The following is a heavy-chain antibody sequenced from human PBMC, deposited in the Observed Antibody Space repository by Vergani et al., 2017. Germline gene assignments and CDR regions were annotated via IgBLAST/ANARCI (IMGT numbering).Heavy chain of an antibody. V-gene: IGHV4-34*01. D-gene: IGHD3-22*01. J-gene: IGHJ3*02. CDR2: INHSGST. Sequence: QVQLQQWGAGLLKPSETLSLTCAVYGGSFSGYYWSWIRQPPGKGLEWIGEINHSGSTNYNPSLKSRVTISVDTSKNQFSLKLSSVTAADTAVYYCARGGLSYYDSSGYHRDAFDIWGRGTMVTVSS. CDR1: GGSFSGYY. CDR3: ARGGLSYYDSSGYHRDAFDI.